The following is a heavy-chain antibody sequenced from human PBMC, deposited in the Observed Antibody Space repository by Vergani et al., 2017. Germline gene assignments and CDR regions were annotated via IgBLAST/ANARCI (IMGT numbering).Heavy chain of an antibody. J-gene: IGHJ6*02. V-gene: IGHV4-34*01. D-gene: IGHD3-3*01. CDR1: GGSFSGYY. CDR3: ARARLEWLLYRYYGGGMDV. CDR2: INHSGST. Sequence: QVQLQQWGAGLLKPSETLSLTCAVYGGSFSGYYWSWIRQPPGKGLEWIGEINHSGSTNYNRSLKSRVTISVDTSKNQFSLKLSSVTAADTAVYYCARARLEWLLYRYYGGGMDVWGQGTTVTVSS.